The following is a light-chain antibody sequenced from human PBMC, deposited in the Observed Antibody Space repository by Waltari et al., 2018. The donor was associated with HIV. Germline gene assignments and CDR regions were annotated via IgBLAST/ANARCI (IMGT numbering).Light chain of an antibody. V-gene: IGLV2-23*02. Sequence: QSALTQPASVSGSPGQSITISCTGTSSDVGSYNLVSCYQQHPGKAPKLMIYEVSKRPSGVSNRFSGSKSGNTASLTISGLQAEDEADYYCCSYAGSSTHVVFGGGTKLTVL. J-gene: IGLJ2*01. CDR3: CSYAGSSTHVV. CDR1: SSDVGSYNL. CDR2: EVS.